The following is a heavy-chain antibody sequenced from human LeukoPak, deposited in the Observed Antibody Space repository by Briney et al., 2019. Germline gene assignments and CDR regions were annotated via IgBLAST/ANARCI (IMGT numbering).Heavy chain of an antibody. CDR2: IIPILGIA. CDR3: ARPGYCSSTSCFLADDAFDI. J-gene: IGHJ3*02. D-gene: IGHD2-2*01. CDR1: GGTFSSYA. V-gene: IGHV1-69*04. Sequence: SVKVSCKASGGTFSSYAISWVRQAPGQGLEWMGRIIPILGIANYAQKFQGRVTITADKSTSTAYMELSSLRSEDTAVYYCARPGYCSSTSCFLADDAFDIWGQGTMATVSS.